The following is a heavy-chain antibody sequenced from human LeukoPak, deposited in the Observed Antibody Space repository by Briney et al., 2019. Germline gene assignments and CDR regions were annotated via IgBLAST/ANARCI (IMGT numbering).Heavy chain of an antibody. CDR1: GGTFSSYA. D-gene: IGHD3-3*01. CDR2: IIPIFGTA. V-gene: IGHV1-69*13. Sequence: SVKVSCKASGGTFSSYAISWVRQAPGQGLEWMGGIIPIFGTANYAQKFQGRVTITADESTSTAYMELSSLRSEDTAVYYCARGSLRFLEWLLPENYYYYYGMDVWGQGTTVTVSS. J-gene: IGHJ6*02. CDR3: ARGSLRFLEWLLPENYYYYYGMDV.